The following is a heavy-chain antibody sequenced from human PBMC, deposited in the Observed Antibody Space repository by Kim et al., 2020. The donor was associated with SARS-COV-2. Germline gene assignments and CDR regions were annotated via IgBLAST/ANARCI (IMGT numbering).Heavy chain of an antibody. V-gene: IGHV1-18*04. D-gene: IGHD1-26*01. J-gene: IGHJ6*02. CDR2: ISAYNGNT. Sequence: ASVKVSCKASGYTFTSYGISWVRQAPGQGLEWMGWISAYNGNTNYAQKLQGRVTMTTDTSTSTAYMELRSLRSDDTAVYYCARVGRTSQNIERYYYYGMDVWGQGTTVTVSS. CDR3: ARVGRTSQNIERYYYYGMDV. CDR1: GYTFTSYG.